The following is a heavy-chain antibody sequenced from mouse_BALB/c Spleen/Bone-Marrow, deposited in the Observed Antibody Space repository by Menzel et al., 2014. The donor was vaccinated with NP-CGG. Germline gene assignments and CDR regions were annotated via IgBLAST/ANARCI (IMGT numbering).Heavy chain of an antibody. V-gene: IGHV1-80*01. CDR3: ARGGISVDY. Sequence: VNVVESGAELVGPGSSVKISCKASGYAFSVYWMNWVKRRPGQGLEWIGQIYPGDGDTNYNGKFKGRATLTADKSSNTAYMQLSSLTSEDSAVYFCARGGISVDYWGQGTTLTVSS. CDR2: IYPGDGDT. J-gene: IGHJ2*01. CDR1: GYAFSVYW.